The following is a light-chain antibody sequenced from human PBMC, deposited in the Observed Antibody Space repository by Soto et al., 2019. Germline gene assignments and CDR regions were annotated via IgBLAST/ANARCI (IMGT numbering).Light chain of an antibody. Sequence: QSLLTQPPSVSGAPGQRVTISCTGSRSNIGAGYHVHWYQQLPGTAPKLLIYGNSNRPSGVPDRFSGSKSGTSASLAITGLQAEDEADYYCQSYDSSLSGSVFGGGTQLTVL. J-gene: IGLJ3*02. V-gene: IGLV1-40*01. CDR1: RSNIGAGYH. CDR3: QSYDSSLSGSV. CDR2: GNS.